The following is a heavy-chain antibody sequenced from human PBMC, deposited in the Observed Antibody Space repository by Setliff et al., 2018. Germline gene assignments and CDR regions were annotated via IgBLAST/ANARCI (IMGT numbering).Heavy chain of an antibody. V-gene: IGHV5-51*01. D-gene: IGHD1-1*01. CDR3: ARLPSTGSAFFQH. CDR1: GYNFNSHW. Sequence: GESLKISCATSGYNFNSHWIAWVRQVPGGGLEWMGLIFPADSETRYSPSFQGQFTMSVDTSINTAYLQWNSLKASDTALYFCARLPSTGSAFFQHWGRGTLVTVSS. CDR2: IFPADSET. J-gene: IGHJ1*01.